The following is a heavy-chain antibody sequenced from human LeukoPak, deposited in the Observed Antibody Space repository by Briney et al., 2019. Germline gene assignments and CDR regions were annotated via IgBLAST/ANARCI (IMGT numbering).Heavy chain of an antibody. V-gene: IGHV3-21*01. CDR3: ARDPPGAHFDY. J-gene: IGHJ4*02. CDR1: GFTFSSYS. CDR2: ISTGSTNI. D-gene: IGHD7-27*01. Sequence: SGGSLRLSCAASGFTFSSYSMNWVRQAPGKGLEWVSYISTGSTNIFYADSFKGRFTISRDNAQNSLYLQMNSLRAEDTAVYYCARDPPGAHFDYWGRGTLVTVSS.